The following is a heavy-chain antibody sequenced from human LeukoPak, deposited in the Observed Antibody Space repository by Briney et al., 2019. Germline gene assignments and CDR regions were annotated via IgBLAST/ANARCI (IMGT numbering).Heavy chain of an antibody. CDR1: GGSLSGYS. V-gene: IGHV4-34*01. CDR2: ISYNGTS. J-gene: IGHJ5*01. Sequence: PSETLSLTCAVYGGSLSGYSWSWIRQPPGKGLEWIGEISYNGTSSYNPSLKSRVTISVDTSKKQFSLKVTSVTAADTAVYYCARGVWFESWGQGTLVTVSS. CDR3: ARGVWFES.